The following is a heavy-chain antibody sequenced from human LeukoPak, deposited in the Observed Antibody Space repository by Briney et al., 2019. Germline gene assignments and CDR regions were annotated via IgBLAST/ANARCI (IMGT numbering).Heavy chain of an antibody. V-gene: IGHV3-20*04. CDR1: GFTFDDYG. J-gene: IGHJ1*01. D-gene: IGHD3-22*01. CDR2: INWNGGST. Sequence: GGSLRLSCAASGFTFDDYGMSWARQAPGKGLEWVSGINWNGGSTGYADSVKGRFAISRDNAKNSLYLQMNSLRVEDTALYYCARDSSYDSSGYYTIWGQGTLVTVSS. CDR3: ARDSSYDSSGYYTI.